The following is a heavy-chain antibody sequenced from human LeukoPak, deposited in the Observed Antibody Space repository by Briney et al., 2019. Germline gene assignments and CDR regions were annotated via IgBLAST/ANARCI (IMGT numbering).Heavy chain of an antibody. J-gene: IGHJ4*02. D-gene: IGHD3-16*01. CDR2: INGDGSEA. V-gene: IGHV3-74*01. CDR3: ARVRMGDDFNPFDY. CDR1: GFTFSRFW. Sequence: GGSLRLSCAASGFTFSRFWIYWVRHAPGKGLVWVSRINGDGSEAIYADSVKGRFTISRDNAKNTLYLQTNSLRGEDTAVYYCARVRMGDDFNPFDYWGQGTLVTVSS.